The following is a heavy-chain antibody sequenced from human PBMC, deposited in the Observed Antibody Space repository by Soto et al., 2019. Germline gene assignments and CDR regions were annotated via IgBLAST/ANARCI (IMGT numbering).Heavy chain of an antibody. CDR2: IIPIFGTA. D-gene: IGHD4-17*01. V-gene: IGHV1-69*13. Sequence: ASVKVSCKAAGGTFSSYAISWVRQAPGQGLEWMGGIIPIFGTANYAQKFQGRVTITADESTSTAYMELSSLRSEDTAVYYCARDRSSDYEGEGSPNNWFDPWGQGTLVTVSS. J-gene: IGHJ5*02. CDR3: ARDRSSDYEGEGSPNNWFDP. CDR1: GGTFSSYA.